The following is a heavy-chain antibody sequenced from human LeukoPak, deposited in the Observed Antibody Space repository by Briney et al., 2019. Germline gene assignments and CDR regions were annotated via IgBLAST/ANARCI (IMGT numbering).Heavy chain of an antibody. J-gene: IGHJ4*02. CDR3: ARRRWGYGSGSYDY. Sequence: KSSETLSLTCTVSGGSISSGSYYWSWIRQPAGKGLEWIGRIYTSGSTNYNPSLKSRVTISVDTSKKQFSLKLSSVTAADTAVYYCARRRWGYGSGSYDYWGQGTLVTVSS. CDR1: GGSISSGSYY. CDR2: IYTSGST. V-gene: IGHV4-61*02. D-gene: IGHD3-10*01.